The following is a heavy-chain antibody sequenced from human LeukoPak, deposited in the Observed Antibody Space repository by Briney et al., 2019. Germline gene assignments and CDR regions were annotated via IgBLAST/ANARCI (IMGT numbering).Heavy chain of an antibody. Sequence: SETLSLTCTVSGGSISSSSYYWGWIRQPPGKGLEWIGYIYYSGYTNYNPSLKSRVTISVDTSKNQFSLKLSSVTAADTAVYCARTTMVRGTYYMDVWGKGTTVTISS. V-gene: IGHV4-61*05. CDR2: IYYSGYT. CDR3: ARTTMVRGTYYMDV. D-gene: IGHD3-10*01. CDR1: GGSISSSSYY. J-gene: IGHJ6*03.